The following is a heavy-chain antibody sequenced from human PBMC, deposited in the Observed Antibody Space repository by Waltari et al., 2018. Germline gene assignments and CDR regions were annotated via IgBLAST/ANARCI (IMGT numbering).Heavy chain of an antibody. D-gene: IGHD2-2*01. Sequence: QLQLQESGPGLVKPSETLSLTCTVSGGSISSSSYYWGWVRQPPGKGLEWIGSSHYSGCTYYIPSLKSRFTISVDTSQNHFSLRVSSVTAADTAVFYCARMVRGYCSSTSCHTDHWGQGTLVTVSS. CDR1: GGSISSSSYY. CDR2: SHYSGCT. J-gene: IGHJ4*02. V-gene: IGHV4-39*07. CDR3: ARMVRGYCSSTSCHTDH.